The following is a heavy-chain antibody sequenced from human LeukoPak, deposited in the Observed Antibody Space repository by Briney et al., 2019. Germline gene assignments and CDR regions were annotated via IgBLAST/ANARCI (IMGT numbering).Heavy chain of an antibody. CDR2: MNPNSGNT. CDR3: ARGSRYYGGDCSYDY. J-gene: IGHJ4*02. V-gene: IGHV1-8*03. D-gene: IGHD2-21*01. CDR1: GYTFTSYD. Sequence: ASVKVSCKASGYTFTSYDINWVRQATGQGLEWMGWMNPNSGNTGYAQKFQGRVTITRNTSISTAYMELSSLRSEDTAVYYCARGSRYYGGDCSYDYWGQGTLVTVSS.